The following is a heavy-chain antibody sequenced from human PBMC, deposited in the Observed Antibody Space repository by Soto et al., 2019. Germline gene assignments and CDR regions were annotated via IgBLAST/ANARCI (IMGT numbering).Heavy chain of an antibody. D-gene: IGHD5-12*01. J-gene: IGHJ4*02. CDR1: GGSISSSSYY. V-gene: IGHV4-39*01. CDR2: IYYSGST. CDR3: ARGVATTTTPIDY. Sequence: QLQLQESGPGLVKPSETLSLTCTVSGGSISSSSYYWGWIRQPPGKGLEWIGSIYYSGSTYYNPSLKSRVTISVDTSKNQFSLKLSSVTAADTAVYYCARGVATTTTPIDYWGQETLVTVSS.